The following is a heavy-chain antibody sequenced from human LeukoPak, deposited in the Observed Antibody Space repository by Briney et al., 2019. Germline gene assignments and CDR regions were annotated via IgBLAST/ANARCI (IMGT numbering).Heavy chain of an antibody. Sequence: ETLSLTCTVSGGSISNYYWNWIRQPPGKGLEWIGYIYSSGSTNYNPSLKSRVTISVDTSKNQFSLKLTSVTAADTAVYYCVTNSIGYCSGGNCYQVSDSWGQGSLVTVSS. CDR3: VTNSIGYCSGGNCYQVSDS. J-gene: IGHJ4*02. D-gene: IGHD2-15*01. CDR2: IYSSGST. CDR1: GGSISNYY. V-gene: IGHV4-59*12.